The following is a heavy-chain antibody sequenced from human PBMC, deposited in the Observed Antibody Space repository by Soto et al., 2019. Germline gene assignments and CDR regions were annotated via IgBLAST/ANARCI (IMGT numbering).Heavy chain of an antibody. CDR1: GFTFSTYD. CDR2: IGTIRDT. V-gene: IGHV3-13*01. J-gene: IGHJ5*02. D-gene: IGHD2-8*01. Sequence: PXASVLLSCAASGFTFSTYDMHGVRQATGKGLEWVSAIGTIRDTYYLDSVKGRFTISRENAKNSVYLQMNSLRAGDTAVYYCARGRSNQYESSPPPKFDPWGRGTLVTVSS. CDR3: ARGRSNQYESSPPPKFDP.